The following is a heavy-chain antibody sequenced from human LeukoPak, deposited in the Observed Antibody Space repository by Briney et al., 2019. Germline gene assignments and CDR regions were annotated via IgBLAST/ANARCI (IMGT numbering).Heavy chain of an antibody. CDR3: AKLNLGEMAYFDS. CDR1: GFTFSNAW. D-gene: IGHD2-21*01. J-gene: IGHJ4*02. CDR2: ISVGGGDT. Sequence: GGSPRLSCAASGFTFSNAWMSWVRQAPGKGLEWVSSISVGGGDTFTADSVKGRFTITRENSKNTLYLQMMGLRVEDTAIYYCAKLNLGEMAYFDSWGQGILVTVSS. V-gene: IGHV3-23*01.